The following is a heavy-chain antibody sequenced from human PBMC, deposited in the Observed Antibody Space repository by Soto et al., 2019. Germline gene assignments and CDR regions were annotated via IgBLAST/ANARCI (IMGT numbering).Heavy chain of an antibody. CDR3: AREVGATSDY. CDR2: ISYDGSNK. V-gene: IGHV3-30-3*01. CDR1: GFTFSSYA. D-gene: IGHD1-26*01. J-gene: IGHJ4*02. Sequence: GGSLRLSCAASGFTFSSYAMHWVRQAPGKGLEWVAVISYDGSNKYYADSVKGRFTISRDNSKNTLYLQMNSLRAEDTAVYYCAREVGATSDYWGQGTLVTVSS.